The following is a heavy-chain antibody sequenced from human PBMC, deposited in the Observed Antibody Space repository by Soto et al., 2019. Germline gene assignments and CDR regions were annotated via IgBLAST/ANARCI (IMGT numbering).Heavy chain of an antibody. CDR2: IYYSGSA. Sequence: SQTLSLTCAVSGGSISSSSYCCGWIRQPPGKGLEWIGNIYYSGSAYYNPSLKSRVTISVDMSKNNFSLKLSSVTAADTAVDYCARRGVSGPVDYWGQGTLVTVSS. D-gene: IGHD3-10*01. CDR1: GGSISSSSYC. J-gene: IGHJ4*02. V-gene: IGHV4-39*02. CDR3: ARRGVSGPVDY.